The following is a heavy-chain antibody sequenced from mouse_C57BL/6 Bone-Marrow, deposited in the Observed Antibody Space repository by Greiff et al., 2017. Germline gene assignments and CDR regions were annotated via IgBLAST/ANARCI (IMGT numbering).Heavy chain of an antibody. D-gene: IGHD2-10*02. CDR2: ISYDGSN. Sequence: EVKLVEPGPGLVKPSHSLSLTCSVSGYSFTSGYYWNWIRQFPGNKLEWMGFISYDGSNNYNPSLKNRISITRDTSKNQFFLKLNSLTTEDSATYYCARDGYDKCPSWFAYWGQGTLVTVSA. J-gene: IGHJ3*01. V-gene: IGHV3-6*01. CDR3: ARDGYDKCPSWFAY. CDR1: GYSFTSGYY.